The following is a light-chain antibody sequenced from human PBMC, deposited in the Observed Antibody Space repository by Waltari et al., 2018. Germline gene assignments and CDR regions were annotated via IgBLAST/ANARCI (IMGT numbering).Light chain of an antibody. CDR2: VVS. CDR1: QDINGW. Sequence: IQMTQSPSSVSASVGDRVTITCRAGQDINGWLTWYQQKAGKAPKLLIYVVSTLQTGVPSRFSGARSGTDYTLTITGLQPEDFATYFCQQGNTFPPTFGQGTKVDIK. V-gene: IGKV1-12*01. J-gene: IGKJ1*01. CDR3: QQGNTFPPT.